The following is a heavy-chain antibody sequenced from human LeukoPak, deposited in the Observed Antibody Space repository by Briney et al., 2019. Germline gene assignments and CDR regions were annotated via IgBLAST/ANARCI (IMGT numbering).Heavy chain of an antibody. CDR3: ARMPSGLQSRGLDV. J-gene: IGHJ6*02. V-gene: IGHV3-66*01. D-gene: IGHD2-2*01. CDR2: IYSGGST. Sequence: GGSLRLSCAASGFTVSSNYMSWVRQAPGKGLEWVSVIYSGGSTYYSGSVKGRFTLSRDNSNNTVYLQMNSLRADDTALYFCARMPSGLQSRGLDVWGPGTTVTVSS. CDR1: GFTVSSNY.